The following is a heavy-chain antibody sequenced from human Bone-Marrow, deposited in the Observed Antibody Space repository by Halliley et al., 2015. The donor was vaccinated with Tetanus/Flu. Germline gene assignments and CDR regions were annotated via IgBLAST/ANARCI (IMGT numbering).Heavy chain of an antibody. CDR3: ARYGGDGPYLWYGGTSLWYFGL. V-gene: IGHV4-34*01. J-gene: IGHJ2*01. CDR1: GGSFNGYY. CDR2: INQSGGT. Sequence: LRLSCAVYGGSFNGYYWTWIRQPPGRGLEWIGEINQSGGTNYNPSLKSRVTISLDTSRNQFSLKLTSVTAADTALYYCARYGGDGPYLWYGGTSLWYFGLWGRGTLVTVSS. D-gene: IGHD2-21*01.